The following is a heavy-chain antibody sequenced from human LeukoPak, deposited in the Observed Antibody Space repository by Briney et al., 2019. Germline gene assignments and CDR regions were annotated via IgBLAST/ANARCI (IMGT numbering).Heavy chain of an antibody. CDR1: GFTFSSYL. CDR2: IKADGSEE. CDR3: ARSSGPRTVDY. V-gene: IGHV3-7*04. Sequence: PGGSLRLSCVASGFTFSSYLMSWVRQAPGKGLEWVANIKADGSEEYYVDSVNGRFTISRDNAKNSLYLQMNSLRAEDTAVYYCARSSGPRTVDYWGQGTLITVSS. J-gene: IGHJ4*02.